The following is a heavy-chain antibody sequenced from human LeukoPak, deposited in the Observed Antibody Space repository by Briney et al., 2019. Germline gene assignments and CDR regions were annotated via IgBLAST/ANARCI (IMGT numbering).Heavy chain of an antibody. CDR3: ARSGIASAGLFDY. CDR2: IIPIFGTA. J-gene: IGHJ4*02. Sequence: ASVKDSCRASGGTFSIYAVIWVRPAPGQGLEWMGGIIPIFGTANYAQKFQGRVTITADESTSTAYMELSSLRSEDTAVYYCARSGIASAGLFDYWGQGTLVTVSS. CDR1: GGTFSIYA. D-gene: IGHD6-13*01. V-gene: IGHV1-69*13.